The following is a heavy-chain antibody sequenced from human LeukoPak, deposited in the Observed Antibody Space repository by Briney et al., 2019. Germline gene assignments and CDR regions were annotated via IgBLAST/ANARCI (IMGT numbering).Heavy chain of an antibody. D-gene: IGHD2-21*01. J-gene: IGHJ6*02. CDR1: GYTFTSYA. CDR3: ARGMWSQDYYYYGMDV. Sequence: ASVKVPCKASGYTFTSYAMNWVRQAPGQGLEWMGWINTNTGNPTYAQGFTGRFVFSLDTSVSTAYLQISSLKAEDTAVYYCARGMWSQDYYYYGMDVWGQGTTVTVSS. V-gene: IGHV7-4-1*02. CDR2: INTNTGNP.